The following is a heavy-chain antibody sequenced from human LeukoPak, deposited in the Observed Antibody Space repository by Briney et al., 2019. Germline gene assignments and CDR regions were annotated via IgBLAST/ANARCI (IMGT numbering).Heavy chain of an antibody. D-gene: IGHD2-2*02. CDR3: ARGGYCSSTSCYTLREFDY. V-gene: IGHV1-2*02. CDR2: INPNSGGT. J-gene: IGHJ4*02. Sequence: EASVKVSCKASGYTFTGYYMHWVRQAPGQGLEWMGWINPNSGGTNYAQKFQGRVTMTRDTSISTAYMELSRLRSDDTAVYYCARGGYCSSTSCYTLREFDYWGQGTLVTVSS. CDR1: GYTFTGYY.